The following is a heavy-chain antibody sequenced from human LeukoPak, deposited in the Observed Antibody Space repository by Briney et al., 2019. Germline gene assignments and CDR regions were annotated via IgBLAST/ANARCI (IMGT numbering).Heavy chain of an antibody. CDR1: GFTFSSYS. V-gene: IGHV3-21*01. Sequence: PGGSLRLSSAASGFTFSSYSMNWVRQAPGKGLEWVSSISSSSSYIYYADSVKGRFTISRDNAKNSLYLQMNSLRAEDTAVYYCARGHCSGGSCYSVDYWGQGTLVTVSS. CDR3: ARGHCSGGSCYSVDY. J-gene: IGHJ4*02. CDR2: ISSSSSYI. D-gene: IGHD2-15*01.